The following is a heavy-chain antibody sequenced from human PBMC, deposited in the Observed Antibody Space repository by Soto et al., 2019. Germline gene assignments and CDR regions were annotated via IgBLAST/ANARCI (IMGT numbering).Heavy chain of an antibody. CDR1: GFTFRSNW. J-gene: IGHJ4*02. Sequence: GGSLRLSCAASGFTFRSNWMSWVRQAPGKGLEWVANIKQDGSEKYYVDSVKGRFTISRDNAKNTLYLQMNSLRAEDTAMYYCAKDAPYYDDSSGYYGPFDYSGQRPIVTASS. CDR2: IKQDGSEK. V-gene: IGHV3-7*01. D-gene: IGHD3-22*01. CDR3: AKDAPYYDDSSGYYGPFDY.